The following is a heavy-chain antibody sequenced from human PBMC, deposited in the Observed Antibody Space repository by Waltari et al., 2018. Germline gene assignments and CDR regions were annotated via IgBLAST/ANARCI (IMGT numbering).Heavy chain of an antibody. CDR1: GFTFSSYS. J-gene: IGHJ4*02. D-gene: IGHD2-8*01. V-gene: IGHV3-21*01. CDR2: ISSSSSYI. CDR3: ARKGKWLPFDY. Sequence: EVQLVESGGGLVKPGGSLRLSCAASGFTFSSYSMNWVRQAPGKGLEWVSSISSSSSYIYYADSVKGRFTIARDNAKNSLYLQMNSLRAEDTAVYYCARKGKWLPFDYWGQGTLVTVSS.